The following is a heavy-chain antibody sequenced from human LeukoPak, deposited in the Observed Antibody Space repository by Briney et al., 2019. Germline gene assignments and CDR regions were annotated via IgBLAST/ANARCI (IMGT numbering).Heavy chain of an antibody. D-gene: IGHD2-15*01. CDR3: ARSDCSGGSCYSEYFQH. V-gene: IGHV3-30*04. Sequence: PGGSLRLSCAASGFTFSSYAMHWVRQAPGKGLEWVAVISYDGSNKYYADSVKGRFTISRDNSKNTLYLQMNSLRAEDTAVYYCARSDCSGGSCYSEYFQHWGQGTLVTVSS. J-gene: IGHJ1*01. CDR2: ISYDGSNK. CDR1: GFTFSSYA.